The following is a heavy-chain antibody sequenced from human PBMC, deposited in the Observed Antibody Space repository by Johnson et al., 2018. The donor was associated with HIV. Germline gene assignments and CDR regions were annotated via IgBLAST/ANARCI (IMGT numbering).Heavy chain of an antibody. Sequence: VQLVESGGGVVQPGRSLRLFCAVSGFTFNTYTMHWVRQAPGRGLEWVAVISYEGSYKYYADSVKGRFTISRDTSKNTLYLQMNSLGPEDTGLYYCARGRKDRGAVDGVDTDGFDSGGQGTMVTVSS. CDR1: GFTFNTYT. J-gene: IGHJ3*01. V-gene: IGHV3-30*04. D-gene: IGHD5-18*01. CDR2: ISYEGSYK. CDR3: ARGRKDRGAVDGVDTDGFDS.